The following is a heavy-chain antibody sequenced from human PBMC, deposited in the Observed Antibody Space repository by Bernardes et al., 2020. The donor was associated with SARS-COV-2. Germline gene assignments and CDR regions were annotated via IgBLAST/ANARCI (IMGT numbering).Heavy chain of an antibody. D-gene: IGHD3-16*01. CDR2: IDRSASTI. J-gene: IGHJ4*02. V-gene: IGHV3-11*01. Sequence: GGSLRLSCAASGFTFSDTYMSWIRQAPGKGLEWISYIDRSASTIYYADSVKGRFTSSRDNAKNFLYLQMNSLRAEDTAVYYCARALQGANFFDYWGQGTLVTVSS. CDR3: ARALQGANFFDY. CDR1: GFTFSDTY.